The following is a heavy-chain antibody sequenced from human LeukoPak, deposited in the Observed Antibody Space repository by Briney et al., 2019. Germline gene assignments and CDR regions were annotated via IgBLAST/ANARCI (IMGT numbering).Heavy chain of an antibody. CDR3: ARRNYDSSGYSTYYYYYYMDV. CDR1: AGSMSGYY. Sequence: SETLSLTCSVSAGSMSGYYWSWIRQPPGKGLEWIGYIHYSGSTNYNPSLKSRVTISVDTSKNQFSLKLSSVTAADTAVYYCARRNYDSSGYSTYYYYYYMDVWGKGTTVTVSS. CDR2: IHYSGST. V-gene: IGHV4-59*01. J-gene: IGHJ6*03. D-gene: IGHD3-22*01.